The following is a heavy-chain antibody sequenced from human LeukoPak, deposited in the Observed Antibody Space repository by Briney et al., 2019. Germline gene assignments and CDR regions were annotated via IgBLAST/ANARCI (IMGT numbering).Heavy chain of an antibody. J-gene: IGHJ4*02. Sequence: PGGSLRLSCAASGFTLSSYSMNWVRQAPGKGLEWVSYISSSNNTIYYADSVKGRFTISRDNAKNSLYLQMNSLRDEDTAVYYCARSTYCGGDCYPALGYWGQGTPVTVSS. V-gene: IGHV3-48*02. CDR1: GFTLSSYS. CDR2: ISSSNNTI. D-gene: IGHD2-21*02. CDR3: ARSTYCGGDCYPALGY.